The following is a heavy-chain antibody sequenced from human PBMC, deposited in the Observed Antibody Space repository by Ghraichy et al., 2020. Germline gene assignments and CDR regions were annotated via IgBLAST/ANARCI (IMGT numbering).Heavy chain of an antibody. CDR1: GFTFTSYS. CDR3: AKDAVTANGRWDGFDI. CDR2: INGNGAKI. V-gene: IGHV3-23*01. D-gene: IGHD2-21*02. Sequence: GGSLRLSCAASGFTFTSYSMSWVRQAPTKGLEWVSSINGNGAKINYADYVKGRFTISRDNSKNTLYLQMNSLRADDTAVYYCAKDAVTANGRWDGFDIWGQGTTVTVSS. J-gene: IGHJ3*02.